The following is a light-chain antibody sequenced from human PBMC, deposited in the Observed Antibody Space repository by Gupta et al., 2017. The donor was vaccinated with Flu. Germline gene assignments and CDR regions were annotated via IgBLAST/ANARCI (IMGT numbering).Light chain of an antibody. Sequence: SVLTQPPSASGTPGPRVTISCSGSSSNIGSNYVYWYQQLPGTAPKLLIYSNSQRPSGVPDRFSGSKSGTSAALDIRGLRAEDEADYYCAAWDDSRSGRVFGGGTKLTVL. CDR2: SNS. V-gene: IGLV1-47*02. CDR3: AAWDDSRSGRV. J-gene: IGLJ2*01. CDR1: SSNIGSNY.